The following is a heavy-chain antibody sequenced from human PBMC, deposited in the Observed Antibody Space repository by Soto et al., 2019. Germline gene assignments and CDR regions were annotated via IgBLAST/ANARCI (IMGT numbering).Heavy chain of an antibody. CDR2: IFHSGNT. D-gene: IGHD3-22*01. V-gene: IGHV4-31*03. Sequence: SETLSLTCTVSGASISTSYYWSWIRQHPGEGLEWIGCIFHSGNTYYNPSLKSRATISVDTSKNQFSLKLGSVTAADTAVYYCARGAYFDSSGYFDSWGQGALVTVSS. CDR1: GASISTSYY. J-gene: IGHJ4*02. CDR3: ARGAYFDSSGYFDS.